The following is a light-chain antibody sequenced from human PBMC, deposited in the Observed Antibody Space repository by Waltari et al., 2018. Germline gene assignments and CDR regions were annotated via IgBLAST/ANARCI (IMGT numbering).Light chain of an antibody. J-gene: IGKJ5*01. CDR1: QRISFN. CDR3: QQYNVWPPIT. V-gene: IGKV3-15*01. CDR2: HAS. Sequence: EILMTQSPAILSLSPGERATLSCMASQRISFNLAWYQQRPGQPPSLLIFHASTRATGIPARFSGSGSGTEFTLTIRTLQSEDSGVYYCQQYNVWPPITFGQGTRLEIK.